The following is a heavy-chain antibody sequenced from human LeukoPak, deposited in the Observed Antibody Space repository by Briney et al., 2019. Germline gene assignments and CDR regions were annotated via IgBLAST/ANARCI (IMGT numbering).Heavy chain of an antibody. V-gene: IGHV1-18*01. J-gene: IGHJ4*02. CDR2: ISAYNGNT. Sequence: ASVKVSCKASGYTFTSYGICWMRQAPGRGLEWMGWISAYNGNTNYAQKLQGRVTMTTDTSTSTAYMELRSLRSDDTAVYYCARDEGKQWPPTCWGQGTLVTVSS. CDR3: ARDEGKQWPPTC. D-gene: IGHD6-19*01. CDR1: GYTFTSYG.